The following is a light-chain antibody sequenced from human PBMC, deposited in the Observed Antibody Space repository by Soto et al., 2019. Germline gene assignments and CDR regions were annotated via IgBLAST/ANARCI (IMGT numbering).Light chain of an antibody. Sequence: EIVMTQSPGNLSVSPGERANISCRASQSVRSKLAWYQQKPGQAPRLLIYDASTRATGIPARFSGSGSGTEFTLTISSLQSEDFAVYYCEQYNNCPPITFGQGTRLEIK. V-gene: IGKV3-15*01. CDR3: EQYNNCPPIT. CDR2: DAS. CDR1: QSVRSK. J-gene: IGKJ5*01.